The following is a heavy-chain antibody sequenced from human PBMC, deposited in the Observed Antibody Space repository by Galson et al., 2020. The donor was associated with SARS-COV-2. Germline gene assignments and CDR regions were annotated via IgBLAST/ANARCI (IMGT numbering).Heavy chain of an antibody. CDR3: ARDYSGSPFDP. J-gene: IGHJ5*02. CDR2: IWYDGINK. D-gene: IGHD1-26*01. CDR1: GFTFSSYG. V-gene: IGHV3-33*01. Sequence: GGSLRLSCAASGFTFSSYGMHWVRQAPGKGLEWVAVIWYDGINKYYADSVKGRFTISRDNSKNTLYLQMNSLRAEDTAVYYCARDYSGSPFDPWGQGTLVTVSS.